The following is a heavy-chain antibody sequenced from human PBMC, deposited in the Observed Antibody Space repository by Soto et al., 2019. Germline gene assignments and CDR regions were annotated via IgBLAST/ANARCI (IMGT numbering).Heavy chain of an antibody. CDR2: ISYDGSNK. J-gene: IGHJ4*02. D-gene: IGHD5-18*01. CDR1: GFTFSSYG. V-gene: IGHV3-30*18. Sequence: QVQLVESGGGVVQPGRSLRLSCAASGFTFSSYGMHWVRQAPGKGLEWVAVISYDGSNKYYADSVKGRFTISRDNSKNTLYLQMNSLRAEYTAVYYCAKGDGDTARVSFDYWGQGTLVTVSS. CDR3: AKGDGDTARVSFDY.